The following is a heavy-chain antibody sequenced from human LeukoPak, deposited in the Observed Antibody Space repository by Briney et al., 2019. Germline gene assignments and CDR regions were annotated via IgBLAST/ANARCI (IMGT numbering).Heavy chain of an antibody. V-gene: IGHV3-9*01. J-gene: IGHJ4*02. CDR3: ASGIRERGFDS. Sequence: GGSPRLSCAASGFTFDDNAMHWVRQAPGKGLEGVSGISWNSDSVGYADSVKGRFTISRDNAKNSLYLQMNSLRAEDTALYFCASGIRERGFDSWGQGTLVTVSS. D-gene: IGHD3-3*01. CDR1: GFTFDDNA. CDR2: ISWNSDSV.